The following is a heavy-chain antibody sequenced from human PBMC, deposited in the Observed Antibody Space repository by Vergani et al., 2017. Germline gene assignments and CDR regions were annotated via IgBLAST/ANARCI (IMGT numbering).Heavy chain of an antibody. Sequence: QVQLQESGPGLVKPSQTLSLTCTVSGGSISSGSYYWSWIRQPAGKGLEWIGRIYTSGSTYYNPSLKSRVTISVDTSKNQFSLKLSSVTAADTAVYYCASHPAEKFLEWLLWDYWGQGTLVTVSS. D-gene: IGHD3-3*01. CDR1: GGSISSGSYY. V-gene: IGHV4-61*02. CDR2: IYTSGST. CDR3: ASHPAEKFLEWLLWDY. J-gene: IGHJ4*02.